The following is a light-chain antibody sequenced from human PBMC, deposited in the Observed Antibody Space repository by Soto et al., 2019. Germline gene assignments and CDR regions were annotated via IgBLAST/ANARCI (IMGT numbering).Light chain of an antibody. Sequence: EIVLTQSPATQSLSPGERANLYCRASQSVSNSLAWYQQKPGQAPRLLIYDASKRATGSPARFSGSGSGTDFTLTISSLEPEDFAVYYCQQRSNWITFGQGTRLEIK. J-gene: IGKJ5*01. CDR2: DAS. CDR1: QSVSNS. CDR3: QQRSNWIT. V-gene: IGKV3-11*01.